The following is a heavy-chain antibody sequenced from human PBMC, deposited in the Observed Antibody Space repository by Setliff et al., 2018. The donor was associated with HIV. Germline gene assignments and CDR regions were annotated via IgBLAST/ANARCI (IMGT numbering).Heavy chain of an antibody. CDR1: GGSFSGYY. CDR3: ARDGGGGLRDYYYYYMDV. D-gene: IGHD4-17*01. J-gene: IGHJ6*03. Sequence: ETLSLTCAVYGGSFSGYYWSWIRQPPGKGLEWIGEIDHSGSTNYNPSLKSRVTISVDTSKNQFSLKLSSVTAEDTAVYYCARDGGGGLRDYYYYYMDVWGKGTTVTVSS. V-gene: IGHV4-34*01. CDR2: IDHSGST.